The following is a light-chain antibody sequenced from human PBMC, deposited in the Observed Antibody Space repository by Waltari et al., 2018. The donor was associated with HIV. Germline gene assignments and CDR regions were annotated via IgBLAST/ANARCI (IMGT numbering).Light chain of an antibody. V-gene: IGLV3-9*01. CDR3: QVWDSGAVV. J-gene: IGLJ2*01. CDR2: RDT. Sequence: SFDWTQPFSLLLTLARTARLTGGGDDIGNKIVHWYHQRPGQAPMLVIYRDTNRPSGVLERISASNSDNTATLTITRVQAGDEGHYYCQVWDSGAVVFGGGTELTVL. CDR1: DIGNKI.